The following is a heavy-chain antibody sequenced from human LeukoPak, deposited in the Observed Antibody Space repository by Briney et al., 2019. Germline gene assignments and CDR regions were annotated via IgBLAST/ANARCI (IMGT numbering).Heavy chain of an antibody. Sequence: GESLKISCQGFGYSFTSYWIGWVRQMPGKGMEWMWVIYPGDSRIRYNPSFQGQVTISVDKSISPAYLQWVSLKASDTAMYYCACRDLTSTWSFPWGQGTLVTVSS. V-gene: IGHV5-51*01. CDR2: IYPGDSRI. D-gene: IGHD6-13*01. J-gene: IGHJ5*02. CDR3: ACRDLTSTWSFP. CDR1: GYSFTSYW.